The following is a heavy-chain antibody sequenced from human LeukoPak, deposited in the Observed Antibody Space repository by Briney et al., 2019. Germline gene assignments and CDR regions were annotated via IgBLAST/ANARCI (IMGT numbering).Heavy chain of an antibody. V-gene: IGHV4-34*01. J-gene: IGHJ4*02. CDR1: GGSFSGYY. Sequence: SETLSLTCAVYGGSFSGYYWSWIRQPPGKGLEWGGEINHSGSTNYNPSLKGRVTISVATSQTQSALKLRCVTAADTAVYYCATDGFEYCGGAGPPHYWGQGTLVTVSS. D-gene: IGHD2-21*01. CDR2: INHSGST. CDR3: ATDGFEYCGGAGPPHY.